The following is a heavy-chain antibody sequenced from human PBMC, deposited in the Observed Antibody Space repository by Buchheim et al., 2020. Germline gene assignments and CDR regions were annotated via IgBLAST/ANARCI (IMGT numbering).Heavy chain of an antibody. CDR2: IYYSGST. J-gene: IGHJ4*02. D-gene: IGHD4-11*01. Sequence: QVQLQESGPGLVKPSETLSVTCTVSGGSVSSGNYYWSWIRQPPGKGLEWIGYIYYSGSTHYSPSLKSRVTISVDTSKDQLSLKLSSVTAADTAVYYCARTSIQYHFDSWGQGTL. CDR1: GGSVSSGNYY. V-gene: IGHV4-61*01. CDR3: ARTSIQYHFDS.